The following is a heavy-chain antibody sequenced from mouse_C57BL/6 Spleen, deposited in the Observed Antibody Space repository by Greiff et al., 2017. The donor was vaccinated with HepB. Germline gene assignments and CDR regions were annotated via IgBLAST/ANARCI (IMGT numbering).Heavy chain of an antibody. CDR3: ARDGYYSCYYAMAY. V-gene: IGHV1-64*01. CDR1: GYTFTSYW. J-gene: IGHJ4*01. CDR2: IHPNSGST. Sequence: QVQLQQPGAELVKPGASVKLSCKASGYTFTSYWMHWVKQRPGQGLEWIGMIHPNSGSTNYNEKFKSKATLTVDKSSSTAYMQLSSLTSEDSAVYYCARDGYYSCYYAMAYWGQGTSVTVSS. D-gene: IGHD2-3*01.